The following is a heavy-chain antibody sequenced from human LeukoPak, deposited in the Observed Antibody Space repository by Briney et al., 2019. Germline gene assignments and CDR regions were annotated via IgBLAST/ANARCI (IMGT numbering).Heavy chain of an antibody. D-gene: IGHD5-12*01. CDR2: IRYDGSNK. CDR1: GFTFSSYG. Sequence: GGSLRLSCAASGFTFSSYGMHWVRQAPGKGLEWVAFIRYDGSNKYYADSVKGRFTISRDNSKNTLYLQMNSLRSDDTAVYYCARGYSGYDYSDYWGQGTLVTVSS. V-gene: IGHV3-30*02. CDR3: ARGYSGYDYSDY. J-gene: IGHJ4*02.